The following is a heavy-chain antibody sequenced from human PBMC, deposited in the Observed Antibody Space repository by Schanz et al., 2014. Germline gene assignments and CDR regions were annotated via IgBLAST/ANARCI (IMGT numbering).Heavy chain of an antibody. CDR1: GYTFISYG. V-gene: IGHV1-69*04. CDR3: ARCRGFCDY. J-gene: IGHJ4*02. Sequence: QVQLVQSGAEVKKPGASVKVSCKASGYTFISYGINWVRQAPGQGLEWMGRIIPILGIANYAQNFQGRVTITADTSTNTAYMELSSLTSEDTAVHYGARCRGFCDYWGQGTLVTVSS. D-gene: IGHD3-10*01. CDR2: IIPILGIA.